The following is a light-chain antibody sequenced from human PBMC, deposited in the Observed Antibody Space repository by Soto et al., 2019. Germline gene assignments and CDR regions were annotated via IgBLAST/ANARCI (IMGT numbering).Light chain of an antibody. V-gene: IGKV1-27*01. CDR3: QKYNSALFT. Sequence: DIQMTQSPSSLSASVGDRVTITCRTSQGVSNYLAWYQQKPGKVPKLLIYAASTLQSGVPSRFSGSGSGTDFTLTISILQPEDVATYYCQKYNSALFTFGPGTKVDIK. CDR1: QGVSNY. CDR2: AAS. J-gene: IGKJ3*01.